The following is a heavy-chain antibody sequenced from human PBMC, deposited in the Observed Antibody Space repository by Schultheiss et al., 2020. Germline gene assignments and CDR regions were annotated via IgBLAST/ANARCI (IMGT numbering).Heavy chain of an antibody. V-gene: IGHV3-49*04. CDR2: IRSRAYGGTT. CDR3: ARESSNYYDSSVHYGMDV. J-gene: IGHJ6*02. D-gene: IGHD3-22*01. CDR1: GFTFGDYA. Sequence: GESLKISCTTSGFTFGDYAMSWVRQAPGKGLEWVGFIRSRAYGGTTEYAASVKGRFTVSRDDSKSIAYLQMHSLKTEDTAVYYCARESSNYYDSSVHYGMDVWGQGTTVTVSS.